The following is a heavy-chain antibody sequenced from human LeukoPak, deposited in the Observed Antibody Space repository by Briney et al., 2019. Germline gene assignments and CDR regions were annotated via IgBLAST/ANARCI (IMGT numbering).Heavy chain of an antibody. V-gene: IGHV1-2*02. CDR2: INPNSGGT. D-gene: IGHD3-3*01. J-gene: IGHJ4*02. CDR3: ARGITIFGVVMAQFDY. CDR1: GYTFTGYY. Sequence: ASVKVSCKASGYTFTGYYMHWVRQAPGQGLEWMGWINPNSGGTNYAQKFQGRVTMTRDTSISTAYMELSRLRSDDTAVYYCARGITIFGVVMAQFDYWGLGTLVTVSS.